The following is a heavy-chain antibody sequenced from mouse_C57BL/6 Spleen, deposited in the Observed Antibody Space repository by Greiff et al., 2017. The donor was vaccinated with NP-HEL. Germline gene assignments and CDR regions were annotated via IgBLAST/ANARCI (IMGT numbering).Heavy chain of an antibody. V-gene: IGHV1-50*01. J-gene: IGHJ4*01. Sequence: QVQLKQPGAELVKPGASVKLSCKASGYTFTSYWMQWVKQRPGQGLEWIGEIDPSDSYTNYNQKFKGKATLTVDTSSSTAYMQLSSLTSEDSAVYYCARGDGYYVAMDYWGQGTSVTVSS. CDR1: GYTFTSYW. D-gene: IGHD2-3*01. CDR3: ARGDGYYVAMDY. CDR2: IDPSDSYT.